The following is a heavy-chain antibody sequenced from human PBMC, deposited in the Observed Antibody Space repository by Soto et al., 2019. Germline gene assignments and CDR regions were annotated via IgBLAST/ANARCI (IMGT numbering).Heavy chain of an antibody. CDR2: IYPGDSDT. V-gene: IGHV5-51*01. J-gene: IGHJ4*02. Sequence: PGESLKISCKGSGYSFTSYWIGWVRQMPGKGLEWMGIIYPGDSDTRYSPSFQGQVTISRDNAKNSLYLQMNSLRADDTAVYYCARDPGSSWYYFDYWGQGTLVTVSS. D-gene: IGHD6-13*01. CDR1: GYSFTSYW. CDR3: ARDPGSSWYYFDY.